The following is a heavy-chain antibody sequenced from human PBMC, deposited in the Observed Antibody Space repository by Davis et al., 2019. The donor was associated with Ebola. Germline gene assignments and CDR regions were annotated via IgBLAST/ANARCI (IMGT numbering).Heavy chain of an antibody. D-gene: IGHD3-22*01. CDR1: GGSISSGSYY. CDR2: IYSRGGNT. CDR3: ARDRDDSSAYAF. J-gene: IGHJ4*02. V-gene: IGHV4-61*09. Sequence: SETLSLTCTVSGGSISSGSYYWSWIRQPAGKGLEWIGHIYSRGGNTKYNPSLENRVAISLDTSRNEFSPRLNSVTAADTAVYFCARDRDDSSAYAFWGQGTLVTVSS.